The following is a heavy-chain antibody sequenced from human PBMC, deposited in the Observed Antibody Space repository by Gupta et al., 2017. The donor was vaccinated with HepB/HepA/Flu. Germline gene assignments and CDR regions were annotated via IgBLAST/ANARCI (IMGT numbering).Heavy chain of an antibody. Sequence: EVQLLQSGGGLVQPGGSLRLSCAASGFIFKNYAMSWVRQAPGKGLEWVSAISSGGDVTYYADSVRGRFTISRDNSKNTLYLQMNTLRAEDTAVYYCAKMNYFDDWGQGTLVTVSS. D-gene: IGHD3-10*01. CDR2: ISSGGDVT. J-gene: IGHJ4*02. CDR1: GFIFKNYA. V-gene: IGHV3-23*01. CDR3: AKMNYFDD.